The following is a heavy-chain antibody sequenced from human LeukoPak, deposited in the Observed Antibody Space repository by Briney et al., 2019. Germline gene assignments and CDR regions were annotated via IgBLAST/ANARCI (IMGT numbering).Heavy chain of an antibody. Sequence: GGSLRLSCAASGFTFSSYEMNWVRQAPGKGLEWASYISSSGSTIYYADSVKGRFTISRDNAKNSLYLQMNSLRAEDTAVYYCARAQYYYDSSGIDYWGQGTLVTVSS. CDR1: GFTFSSYE. V-gene: IGHV3-48*03. J-gene: IGHJ4*02. CDR2: ISSSGSTI. CDR3: ARAQYYYDSSGIDY. D-gene: IGHD3-22*01.